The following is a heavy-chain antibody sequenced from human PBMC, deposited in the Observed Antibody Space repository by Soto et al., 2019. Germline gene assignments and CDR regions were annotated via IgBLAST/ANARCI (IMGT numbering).Heavy chain of an antibody. D-gene: IGHD1-26*01. J-gene: IGHJ4*02. V-gene: IGHV3-11*05. CDR1: GFTFSDYY. CDR2: ISSSTSHT. CDR3: ARGRGASADYFDF. Sequence: QVQLVESGGGLVKPGGSLRLSCAVSGFTFSDYYMTWIRQAPGKGLECVSYISSSTSHTNYADSVKGRFTISRDNAKNSLFLQMNSLRAEDTAVYYCARGRGASADYFDFWGQGTLGTVSS.